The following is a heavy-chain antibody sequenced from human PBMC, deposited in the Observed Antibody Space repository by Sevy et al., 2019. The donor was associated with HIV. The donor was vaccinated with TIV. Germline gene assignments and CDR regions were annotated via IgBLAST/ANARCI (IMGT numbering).Heavy chain of an antibody. D-gene: IGHD2-15*01. CDR3: ARERYCSGGSCYSGYYYGMDV. CDR2: ISAYNGNT. Sequence: ASVKGSCKASGYTFTSYGISWVRQAPGQGLEWMGWISAYNGNTNYAQKLQGRVTMTTDTSTSTAYMELRSLRSDDTAVYYCARERYCSGGSCYSGYYYGMDVWGQGTTVTVSS. J-gene: IGHJ6*02. CDR1: GYTFTSYG. V-gene: IGHV1-18*01.